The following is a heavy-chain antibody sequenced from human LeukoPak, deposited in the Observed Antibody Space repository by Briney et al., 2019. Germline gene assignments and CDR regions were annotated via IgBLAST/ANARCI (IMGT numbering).Heavy chain of an antibody. D-gene: IGHD6-13*01. CDR2: ISYSGST. CDR1: GASINSGVFY. CDR3: ARARRVSPFDY. Sequence: PSETLSLTCTVSGASINSGVFYWSWIRQHPGKGLEWIGYISYSGSTYYNPSLKSRVTISVDRSKNQFSLKLSSVTAADTAVYYCARARRVSPFDYWGQGTLVTVSS. J-gene: IGHJ4*02. V-gene: IGHV4-31*03.